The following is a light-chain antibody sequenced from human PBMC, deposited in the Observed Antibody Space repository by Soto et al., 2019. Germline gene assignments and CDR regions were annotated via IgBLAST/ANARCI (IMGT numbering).Light chain of an antibody. V-gene: IGKV1-5*03. CDR1: QGISSW. CDR2: KAS. CDR3: QHYNSYSEA. Sequence: DIQMTQSPSSVSASVGDRVTITCRASQGISSWLAWYQQKPGKAPKLLIYKASSLESGVPSRFSGSGFGTEFTLTISSLQPDDFATYYCQHYNSYSEAFGQGTKVDIK. J-gene: IGKJ1*01.